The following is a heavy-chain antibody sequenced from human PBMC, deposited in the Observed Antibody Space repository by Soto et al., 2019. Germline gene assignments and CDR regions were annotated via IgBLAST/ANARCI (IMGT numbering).Heavy chain of an antibody. J-gene: IGHJ4*02. D-gene: IGHD6-19*01. CDR1: GGTFSSYA. CDR3: ARDPSGSRIAVAGQFDY. Sequence: ASVKVSCKASGGTFSSYAISWVRQAPGQGLEWMGGIIPIFGTANYAQKFQGRVTITADKSTSTAYMELSSLRSEDTAVYYCARDPSGSRIAVAGQFDYWGQGTLVTVSS. V-gene: IGHV1-69*06. CDR2: IIPIFGTA.